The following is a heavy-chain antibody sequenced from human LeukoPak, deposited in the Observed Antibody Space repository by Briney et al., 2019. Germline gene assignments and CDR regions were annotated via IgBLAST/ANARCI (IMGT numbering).Heavy chain of an antibody. J-gene: IGHJ4*02. CDR2: IYYSGST. Sequence: PSETLSLTCTVSGGSISSSSYYWGWIRQPPGKGLEWIGSIYYSGSTYYNPSLKSRVTISVDTSKNQFSLKLSSVTAADTAVYYCARTYYDFWSGSYRGGHIDYWGQGTLVTVSS. CDR3: ARTYYDFWSGSYRGGHIDY. V-gene: IGHV4-39*07. D-gene: IGHD3-3*01. CDR1: GGSISSSSYY.